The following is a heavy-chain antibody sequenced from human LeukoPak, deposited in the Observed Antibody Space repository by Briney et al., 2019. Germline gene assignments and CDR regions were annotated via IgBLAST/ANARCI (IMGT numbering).Heavy chain of an antibody. D-gene: IGHD5-18*01. Sequence: PSETLSLTCTVSGGSISSFYWGWIRQPPGKGLEWIGSIYYSGSTYYNPSLKSRVTMSIDTSKNQFSLKLTSVTAADTAVYYCARTTEGGYTYGYFYYYYMDVWGKGTTVTISS. J-gene: IGHJ6*03. CDR2: IYYSGST. CDR1: GGSISSFY. V-gene: IGHV4-39*07. CDR3: ARTTEGGYTYGYFYYYYMDV.